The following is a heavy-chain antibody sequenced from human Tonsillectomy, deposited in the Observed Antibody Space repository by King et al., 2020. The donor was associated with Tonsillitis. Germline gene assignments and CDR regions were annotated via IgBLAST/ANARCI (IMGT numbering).Heavy chain of an antibody. J-gene: IGHJ4*02. CDR1: GFTFSSYS. V-gene: IGHV3-48*01. CDR3: ARGGTSRGVVIIGNY. Sequence: VQLVESGGGLVQPGGSLRLSCAASGFTFSSYSMNWVRQAPGKGLEWVSYISSSSSTIYYADSVKGRFTISRDNAKNSLYLQMNSLRAEDTAVYYCARGGTSRGVVIIGNYWGQGPLVTVSS. D-gene: IGHD3-3*01. CDR2: ISSSSSTI.